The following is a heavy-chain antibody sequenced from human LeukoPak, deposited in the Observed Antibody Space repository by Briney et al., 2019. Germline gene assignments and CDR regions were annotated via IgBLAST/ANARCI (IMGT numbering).Heavy chain of an antibody. J-gene: IGHJ4*02. V-gene: IGHV1-2*02. CDR2: INPNSGGT. D-gene: IGHD1-14*01. CDR3: AETLDRRFPLDY. CDR1: GYXFTGYY. Sequence: ASVKVSCKASGYXFTGYYMHWVRQAPGQGLEWMGWINPNSGGTNYAQKFQGRVTMTRDTSISTAYMELSRLRSDDTAVYYCAETLDRRFPLDYWGQGTLVTVSS.